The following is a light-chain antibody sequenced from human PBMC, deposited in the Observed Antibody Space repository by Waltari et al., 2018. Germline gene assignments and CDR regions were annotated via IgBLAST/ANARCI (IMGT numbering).Light chain of an antibody. CDR1: RSNIGSNY. Sequence: QSVLTQPPSASGAPGQSVTISCSGSRSNIGSNYVYWYQQLQGTAPKLLIYYSDQRPSGVPDRFSGSESGTSASLAITGLRSEDEADYYCAAWDNSLSSVLFGGGTRLTVL. J-gene: IGLJ2*01. CDR2: YSD. CDR3: AAWDNSLSSVL. V-gene: IGLV1-47*02.